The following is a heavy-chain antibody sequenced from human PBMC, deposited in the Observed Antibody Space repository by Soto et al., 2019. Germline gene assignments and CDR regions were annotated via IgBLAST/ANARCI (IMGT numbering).Heavy chain of an antibody. CDR2: FDPEDGET. D-gene: IGHD6-13*01. V-gene: IGHV1-24*01. CDR3: ATDHNRIAEAGISEYFEH. Sequence: QVQLVQSGAEVKKPGASVKVSCKVSGYTLTELSMHWVRQAPGKGLEWMGGFDPEDGETIYAQKFQGRVTMTEDTSTDPAYMELSSLRSEDTAVYYCATDHNRIAEAGISEYFEHWGQGTLVTVSS. J-gene: IGHJ1*01. CDR1: GYTLTELS.